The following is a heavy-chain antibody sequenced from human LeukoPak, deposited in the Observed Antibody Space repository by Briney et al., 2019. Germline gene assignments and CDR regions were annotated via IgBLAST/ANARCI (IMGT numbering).Heavy chain of an antibody. CDR1: GGSISSYY. Sequence: SETLSLTCTVSGGSISSYYWSWIRQPPGKGLEWIGHIYGSGSTNYNPSLKSRVTLSVDTSKNQFSLKLSSVTAADTAVYYCARQYSGYDPAFDYWGQGTLVTVSS. J-gene: IGHJ4*02. CDR3: ARQYSGYDPAFDY. CDR2: IYGSGST. D-gene: IGHD5-12*01. V-gene: IGHV4-59*01.